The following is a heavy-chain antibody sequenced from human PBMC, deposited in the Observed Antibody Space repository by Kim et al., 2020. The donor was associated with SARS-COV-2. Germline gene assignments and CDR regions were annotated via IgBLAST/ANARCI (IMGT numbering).Heavy chain of an antibody. CDR2: ITNDGNEK. J-gene: IGHJ4*02. CDR1: GFTFSRSW. D-gene: IGHD2-2*01. V-gene: IGHV3-7*01. CDR3: VKALGSRPEGY. Sequence: GGSLRLSCAASGFTFSRSWMNWVRQTPGKGLEWVANITNDGNEKNYVDSVKGRFTISRDNSENSVYLQMNSLRAEDTAVYYCVKALGSRPEGYWGQGTLVSVSS.